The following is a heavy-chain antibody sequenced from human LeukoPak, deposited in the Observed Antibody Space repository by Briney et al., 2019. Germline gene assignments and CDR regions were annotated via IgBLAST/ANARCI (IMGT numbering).Heavy chain of an antibody. CDR3: ASLSSGPRYGMDV. D-gene: IGHD3-22*01. Sequence: GGSLRLSCAASGFTFTDYWMKWVRKAAGKGLVWVAHGKEDGSAKFYGYSLKGRFTVSRDNVKNSLYLQMNSLRAEDTAVYYCASLSSGPRYGMDVWGQGTTVTVSS. CDR1: GFTFTDYW. V-gene: IGHV3-7*01. CDR2: GKEDGSAK. J-gene: IGHJ6*02.